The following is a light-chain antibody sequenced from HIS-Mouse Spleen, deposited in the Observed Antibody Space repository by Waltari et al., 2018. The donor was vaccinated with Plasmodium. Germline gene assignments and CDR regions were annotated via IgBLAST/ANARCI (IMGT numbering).Light chain of an antibody. V-gene: IGLV3-1*01. CDR2: QDS. Sequence: SYELTQPPSVSVSPGQTASITCSGDKLGAKYACWYQQKPGQSPVLVIYQDSKRPSGIPERFSGSNSGNTATLTISGTQAMDEADYYCQSYDSSLSGSVFGGGTKLTVL. CDR1: KLGAKY. J-gene: IGLJ2*01. CDR3: QSYDSSLSGSV.